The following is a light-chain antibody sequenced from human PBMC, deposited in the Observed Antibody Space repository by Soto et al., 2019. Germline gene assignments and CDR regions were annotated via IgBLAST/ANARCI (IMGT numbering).Light chain of an antibody. J-gene: IGLJ2*01. CDR1: SSDIGVYDF. Sequence: QSVLTQPASVSGSPGQSITISCTGTSSDIGVYDFVSWYQQHPAKAPKLLIYDVSYRPSGVSDRFSGSKSGNTASLTISGLQAADEADYYCCSYTSSSTVLFGGGTKLTVL. V-gene: IGLV2-14*01. CDR3: CSYTSSSTVL. CDR2: DVS.